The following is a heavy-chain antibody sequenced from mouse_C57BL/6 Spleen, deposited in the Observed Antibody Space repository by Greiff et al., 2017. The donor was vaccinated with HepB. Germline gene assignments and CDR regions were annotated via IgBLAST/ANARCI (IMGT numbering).Heavy chain of an antibody. J-gene: IGHJ2*01. CDR1: GYTFTSYW. D-gene: IGHD3-2*02. V-gene: IGHV1-55*01. Sequence: VQLQQPGAEFVKPGASVKMSCKASGYTFTSYWITWVKQRPGQGLEWIGDIYPGSGSTNYNEKFQSKATLTVDTSSRTAYMQLSSLTSEDSAVYYCARQAWAPYIDYGGQGTTLTVSS. CDR3: ARQAWAPYIDY. CDR2: IYPGSGST.